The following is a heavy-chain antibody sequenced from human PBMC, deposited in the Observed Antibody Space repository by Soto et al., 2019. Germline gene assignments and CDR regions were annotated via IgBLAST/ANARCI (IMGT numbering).Heavy chain of an antibody. V-gene: IGHV1-18*01. CDR2: ISGYNGNT. Sequence: QVQLVQSGAEVKKPGASVKVSCKASGYTFTKYGFTWVRQAPGQGLEWRGWISGYNGNTNYAQKFQDRVTMTTDTSTSTAYMELSSLRSDDTAVYYCARDLNIVLKGLRYYFDYWGQGTLVTVSS. J-gene: IGHJ4*02. CDR3: ARDLNIVLKGLRYYFDY. D-gene: IGHD2-8*01. CDR1: GYTFTKYG.